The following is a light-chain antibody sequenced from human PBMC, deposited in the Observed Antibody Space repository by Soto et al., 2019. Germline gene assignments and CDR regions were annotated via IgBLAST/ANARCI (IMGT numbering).Light chain of an antibody. CDR1: SSDVGGYNY. Sequence: QSVLTQPASGSGAPGQAITISCTCTSSDVGGYNYVSWYQHHPGKAPKLLIYDVSNRPSGVSNRFSGSKSDNTASLTISGLQPEDEADYYCSSYTTSNTRQIVFGTGTKVPVL. V-gene: IGLV2-14*03. CDR3: SSYTTSNTRQIV. CDR2: DVS. J-gene: IGLJ1*01.